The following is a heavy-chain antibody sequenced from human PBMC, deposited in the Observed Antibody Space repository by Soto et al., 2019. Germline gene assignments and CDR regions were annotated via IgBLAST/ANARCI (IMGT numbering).Heavy chain of an antibody. Sequence: QVQLVQSGAEVKKPGSSVKVSCKASGGTFSSYAISWVRQAPGQGLEWMGGIIPIFGTANYAQKFQGRVTITADESTSTAYMELISLRSEDTAVYYCARDGGPAAIADPDRDYYYGMDVWGQGTTVTVSS. D-gene: IGHD2-2*01. CDR1: GGTFSSYA. V-gene: IGHV1-69*01. CDR2: IIPIFGTA. J-gene: IGHJ6*02. CDR3: ARDGGPAAIADPDRDYYYGMDV.